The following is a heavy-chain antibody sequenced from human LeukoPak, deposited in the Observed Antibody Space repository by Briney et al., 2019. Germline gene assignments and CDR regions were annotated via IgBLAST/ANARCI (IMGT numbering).Heavy chain of an antibody. D-gene: IGHD2-15*01. CDR2: ISVYNDNT. Sequence: ASVKVSCKASGYIFTTYGITWVRQAPGQGLEWMGWISVYNDNTYYSQKLQGRVTMTTDTSTSTAYMELRSLRSDDTAVYYCARAGAVVDNWFDPWGQGTLVTVSS. V-gene: IGHV1-18*01. CDR1: GYIFTTYG. J-gene: IGHJ5*02. CDR3: ARAGAVVDNWFDP.